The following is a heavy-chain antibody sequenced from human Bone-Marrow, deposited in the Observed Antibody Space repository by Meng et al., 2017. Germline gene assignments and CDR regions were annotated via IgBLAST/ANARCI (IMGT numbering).Heavy chain of an antibody. CDR3: ASWIYSCGWQ. CDR2: IYHGGDT. CDR1: CGSISSIDW. D-gene: IGHD6-19*01. J-gene: IGHJ4*02. V-gene: IGHV4-4*02. Sequence: QGQLPESGPRLGNPSGTLSLTCCVSCGSISSIDWWSWVRQPPGKGLEWIGEIYHGGDTNYNPSLKSRVTIAIDKSKNQFSLKLSSVTAADTAVYYCASWIYSCGWQWGQGALVTVSS.